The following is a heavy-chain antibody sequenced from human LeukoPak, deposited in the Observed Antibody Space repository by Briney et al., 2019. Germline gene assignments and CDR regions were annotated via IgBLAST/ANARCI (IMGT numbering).Heavy chain of an antibody. CDR3: ARVSSGWYVPY. J-gene: IGHJ4*02. CDR1: GFIFSNYA. Sequence: GGSLRLSCVASGFIFSNYAMTWVRQAPGKGLEYVSTINAVDTNTYYADSVKGRFTISRDNAKNSLYLQMNSLRAEDTAVYYCARVSSGWYVPYWGQGTLVTVSS. CDR2: INAVDTNT. D-gene: IGHD6-19*01. V-gene: IGHV3-21*01.